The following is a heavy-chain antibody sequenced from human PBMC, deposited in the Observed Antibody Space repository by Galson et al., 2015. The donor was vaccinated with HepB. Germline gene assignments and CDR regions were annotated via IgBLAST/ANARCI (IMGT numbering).Heavy chain of an antibody. CDR2: IIPILGIA. Sequence: SVKVSCKASGGTFSSYAISWVRQAPGQGLEWMGRIIPILGIANYAQKFQGRVTITADKSTSTAYMELSSLRSEDTAVYYCARVKLEWLSSEFYYYYMDVWGKGTTVTVSS. CDR3: ARVKLEWLSSEFYYYYMDV. D-gene: IGHD3-3*01. CDR1: GGTFSSYA. V-gene: IGHV1-69*04. J-gene: IGHJ6*03.